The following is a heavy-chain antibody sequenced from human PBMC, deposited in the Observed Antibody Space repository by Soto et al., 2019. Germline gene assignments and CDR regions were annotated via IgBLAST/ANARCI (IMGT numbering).Heavy chain of an antibody. Sequence: EVQLVESGGGLVQPGGSLRLSCAVSGFTFSSSEMYWVRQAPGKGLEWISYIHPRGQPIFYADAVKGRFTISRDNANNPLFLQMNSLRAEDTAVYDCARRASRWGQGTMVTVSS. CDR3: ARRASR. CDR1: GFTFSSSE. V-gene: IGHV3-48*03. CDR2: IHPRGQPI. J-gene: IGHJ3*01. D-gene: IGHD1-26*01.